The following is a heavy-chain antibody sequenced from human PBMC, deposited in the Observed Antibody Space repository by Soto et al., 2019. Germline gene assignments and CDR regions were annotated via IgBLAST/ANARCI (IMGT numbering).Heavy chain of an antibody. CDR2: INAGNGNT. J-gene: IGHJ4*02. D-gene: IGHD5-18*01. V-gene: IGHV1-3*01. CDR3: ARDSGDGYSPFDY. CDR1: GYTFTSYA. Sequence: ASVKVSCKASGYTFTSYAMHWVRQAPGQRLEWMGWINAGNGNTRYSQKFQGRVTITRDTSASTAYMELSSLRSEDTAVYYCARDSGDGYSPFDYWGQGTLVTVSS.